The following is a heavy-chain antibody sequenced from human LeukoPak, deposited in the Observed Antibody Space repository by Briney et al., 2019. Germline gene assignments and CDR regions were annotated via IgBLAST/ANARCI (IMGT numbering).Heavy chain of an antibody. J-gene: IGHJ5*02. CDR3: ARGGSYYGSGKDWFDP. D-gene: IGHD3-10*01. CDR2: IVPILGIA. Sequence: SVTVSYKPSVGTFNSYAISWVRQAPGQGLEWMGRIVPILGIANYAQKFQGRVTITADKSTSTAYMELSSLRSEDTAVYYCARGGSYYGSGKDWFDPWGQGTLVTVSS. V-gene: IGHV1-69*04. CDR1: VGTFNSYA.